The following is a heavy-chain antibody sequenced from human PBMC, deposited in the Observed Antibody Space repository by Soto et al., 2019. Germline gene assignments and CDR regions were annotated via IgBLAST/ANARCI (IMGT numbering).Heavy chain of an antibody. CDR1: GGSISSSSYY. V-gene: IGHV4-39*01. CDR3: AVGGDYDPDFDY. CDR2: IYYSGST. D-gene: IGHD4-17*01. J-gene: IGHJ4*02. Sequence: PSETLSLTCTVSGGSISSSSYYWGWIRHPPGKGLEWIGSIYYSGSTYYNPSLKSRVTISVDTSKNQFSLKLSSVTAADTAVYYCAVGGDYDPDFDYWGKGTLVTVSS.